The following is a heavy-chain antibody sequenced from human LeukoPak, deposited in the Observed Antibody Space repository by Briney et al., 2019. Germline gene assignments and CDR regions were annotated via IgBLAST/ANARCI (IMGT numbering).Heavy chain of an antibody. CDR3: ARLLGTVTTYDY. D-gene: IGHD1-7*01. CDR1: GFTFSSHW. Sequence: PGGSLRLSCAASGFTFSSHWMSWVRQAPGKGLEWVASIRPDGSEEYYMDSVKGRFTISRDNAKNSPYLQMNSLRAEDTAVYYCARLLGTVTTYDYWGQGTLVTVSS. J-gene: IGHJ4*02. V-gene: IGHV3-7*01. CDR2: IRPDGSEE.